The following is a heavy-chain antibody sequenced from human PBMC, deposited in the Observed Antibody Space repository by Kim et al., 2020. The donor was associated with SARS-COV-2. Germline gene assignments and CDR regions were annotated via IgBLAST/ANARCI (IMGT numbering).Heavy chain of an antibody. CDR1: GFTFQDYA. CDR2: ISGGGYNI. J-gene: IGHJ6*03. D-gene: IGHD2-2*01. Sequence: GGSLRLSCAASGFTFQDYAMHWVRQAPGKGLEWVSLISGGGYNIYYGDSVKGRFTISRDNSKNSLYLQMNDLRTEDTALYYCAKGPWVKKYQQIYYHYYMDVWGKGTTVTVSS. V-gene: IGHV3-43*02. CDR3: AKGPWVKKYQQIYYHYYMDV.